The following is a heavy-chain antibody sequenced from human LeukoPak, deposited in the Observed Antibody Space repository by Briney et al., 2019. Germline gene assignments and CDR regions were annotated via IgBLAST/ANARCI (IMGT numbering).Heavy chain of an antibody. J-gene: IGHJ4*02. D-gene: IGHD3-3*01. Sequence: GGSLRLSCAASGFTFSSYSMNWVRQAPGKGLEWVSSISSSSSYIYYADSVKGRFTISRDNAKNSLYLQMNSLRAEDTAVYYCATSAYDFWSGYYYGNFDYWGQGTLVTVSS. V-gene: IGHV3-21*01. CDR2: ISSSSSYI. CDR1: GFTFSSYS. CDR3: ATSAYDFWSGYYYGNFDY.